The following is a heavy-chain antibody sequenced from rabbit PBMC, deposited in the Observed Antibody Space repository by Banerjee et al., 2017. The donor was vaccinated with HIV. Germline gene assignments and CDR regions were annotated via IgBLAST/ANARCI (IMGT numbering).Heavy chain of an antibody. CDR2: IYPGFDMS. V-gene: IGHV1S7*01. CDR3: TRVLVVAGTYYFSL. J-gene: IGHJ4*01. D-gene: IGHD4-2*01. CDR1: GFDFSRYY. Sequence: QLKETGGGLVQPGGSLTLSCKASGFDFSRYYMSWVRQAPGKGLEWIAYIYPGFDMSNYANSVKGRFTISNDNAQNTVFLQMTSLTASDTATYFCTRVLVVAGTYYFSLWGPGTLVTVS.